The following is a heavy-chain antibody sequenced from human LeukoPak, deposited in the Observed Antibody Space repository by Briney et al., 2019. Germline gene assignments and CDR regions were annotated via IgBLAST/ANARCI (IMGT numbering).Heavy chain of an antibody. CDR1: GFTFSSYA. CDR2: ISGSGGST. V-gene: IGHV3-23*01. Sequence: GGSLRLSCAASGFTFSSYAMSWVRQAPGKGLEWVSAISGSGGSTYYADSVKGRFTISRDNSKNTLYLQMNSLRAEDTAVYYCAKDTVNCGGDCYSEYDYWGQGTLVTVSS. J-gene: IGHJ4*02. D-gene: IGHD2-21*02. CDR3: AKDTVNCGGDCYSEYDY.